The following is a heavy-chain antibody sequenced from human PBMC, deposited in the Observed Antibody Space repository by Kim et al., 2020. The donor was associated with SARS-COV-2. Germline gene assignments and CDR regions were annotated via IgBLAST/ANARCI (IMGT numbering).Heavy chain of an antibody. V-gene: IGHV3-33*08. CDR1: GFTFSSYG. J-gene: IGHJ4*02. D-gene: IGHD3-22*01. Sequence: GGSLRLSCAASGFTFSSYGMHWVRQAPGKGLEWVAVIWYDGSNKYYADSVKGRFTISRDNSKNTLYLQMNSLRAEDTAVYYCARGKGPYYDSSGYYFDYWGQGTLDTVSS. CDR3: ARGKGPYYDSSGYYFDY. CDR2: IWYDGSNK.